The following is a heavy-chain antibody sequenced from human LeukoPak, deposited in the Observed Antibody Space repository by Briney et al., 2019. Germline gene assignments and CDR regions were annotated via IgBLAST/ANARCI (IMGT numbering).Heavy chain of an antibody. CDR3: ARAQEMATINPYYFGY. J-gene: IGHJ4*02. D-gene: IGHD5-24*01. V-gene: IGHV4-59*01. Sequence: SETLSLTCTVSGGSISSYHWSWIRQPPGKGLEWIGYIYYSGSTNYNPSLKSRVTISVDTSKNQFSLKLSSVTAADTAVYYCARAQEMATINPYYFGYWGQGTLVTVSS. CDR1: GGSISSYH. CDR2: IYYSGST.